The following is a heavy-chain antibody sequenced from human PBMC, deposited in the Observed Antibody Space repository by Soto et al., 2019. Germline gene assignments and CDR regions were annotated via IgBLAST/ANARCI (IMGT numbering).Heavy chain of an antibody. CDR2: IWYDGSNK. V-gene: IGHV3-33*01. CDR3: ARGLPDTYYDFWSGQPRYYYYGMDV. J-gene: IGHJ6*02. CDR1: GFPFSSYG. Sequence: GGSLRLSCAASGFPFSSYGMHWVRQAPGKGLEWVAVIWYDGSNKYYADSVKGRFTISRDNSKNTLYLQMNSLRAEDTAVYYCARGLPDTYYDFWSGQPRYYYYGMDVWGQGTTVTVSS. D-gene: IGHD3-3*01.